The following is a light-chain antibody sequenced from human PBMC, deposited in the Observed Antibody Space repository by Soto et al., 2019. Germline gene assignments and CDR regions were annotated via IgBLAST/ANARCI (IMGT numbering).Light chain of an antibody. CDR2: DAS. J-gene: IGKJ1*01. Sequence: DIQMTQSPSTLSASVGDRVTITCRASQSISSWLAWYQQKPGKAPKLLIYDASSLESGVPSRFSGSGSGTEFTLTISSLQPDDFATYYCQQYNSYSPPTFGQGTKVDNK. CDR3: QQYNSYSPPT. CDR1: QSISSW. V-gene: IGKV1-5*01.